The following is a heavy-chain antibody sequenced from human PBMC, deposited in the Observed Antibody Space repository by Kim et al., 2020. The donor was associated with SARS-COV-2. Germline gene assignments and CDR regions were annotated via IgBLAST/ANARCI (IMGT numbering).Heavy chain of an antibody. V-gene: IGHV3-33*01. CDR2: IWFDGNNK. D-gene: IGHD4-17*01. CDR1: GFTFSSYG. Sequence: GGSLRLSCAASGFTFSSYGMHWVRQAPGKGLEWIGIIWFDGNNKYYADSVKGRFIISRDNSKSTLYLQMNSLRVEDTAVYYCARTTHDYDRGGNYGMDVWGQGTTVSVSS. CDR3: ARTTHDYDRGGNYGMDV. J-gene: IGHJ6*02.